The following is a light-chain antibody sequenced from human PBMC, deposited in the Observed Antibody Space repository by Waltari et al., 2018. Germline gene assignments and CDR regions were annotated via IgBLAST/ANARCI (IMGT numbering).Light chain of an antibody. CDR1: RDISPW. CDR3: QQYYTLWT. V-gene: IGKV1-5*03. J-gene: IGKJ1*01. CDR2: KAS. Sequence: DIQMTQSPSTLSASVGERVSITCWASRDISPWLAWYQQKPGKAPKLLIYKASVLESGVPSRFSGRDAGTRFTLTISSLQPDDVATYYCQQYYTLWTFGQGTKVEI.